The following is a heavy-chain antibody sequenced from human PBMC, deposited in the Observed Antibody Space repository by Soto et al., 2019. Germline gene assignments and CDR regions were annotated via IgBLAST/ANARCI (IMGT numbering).Heavy chain of an antibody. CDR3: ARDFISGYSYGYNWFDP. V-gene: IGHV3-33*01. CDR1: GFTFSSYG. D-gene: IGHD5-18*01. J-gene: IGHJ5*02. Sequence: PGGSLRLSCAASGFTFSSYGMHWVRQAPGKGLEWVAVIWYDGSNKYYADSVKGRFTISRDNSKNTLYLQMNSLRAEDTAVYYCARDFISGYSYGYNWFDPWGQGTLVTVSS. CDR2: IWYDGSNK.